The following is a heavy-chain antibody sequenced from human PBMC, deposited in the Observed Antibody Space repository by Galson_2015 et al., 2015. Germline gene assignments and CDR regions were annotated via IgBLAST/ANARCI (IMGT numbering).Heavy chain of an antibody. D-gene: IGHD2-2*01. CDR1: GYTFTSYY. CDR2: INPSGGST. CDR3: ARGIVVVPAATGADNWFDP. Sequence: SVKVSCKASGYTFTSYYMHWVRQAPGQGLEWMGIINPSGGSTSYAQKFQGGVTMTRDTSTSTVYMELSSLRSEDTAVYYCARGIVVVPAATGADNWFDPWGQGTLVTVSS. J-gene: IGHJ5*02. V-gene: IGHV1-46*01.